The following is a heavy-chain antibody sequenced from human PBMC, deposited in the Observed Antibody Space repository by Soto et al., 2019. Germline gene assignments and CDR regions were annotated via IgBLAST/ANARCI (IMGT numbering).Heavy chain of an antibody. CDR3: GREQGAAALDY. CDR1: GYSISSGYY. V-gene: IGHV4-38-2*02. Sequence: SETLSLTCAVSGYSISSGYYWGWIRQPPGRGLEWIGSIYHSGSTYYNPSLKSRVTISVDTSKNQFSLKLSSVTAADTAVYYCGREQGAAALDYWGQGTLVTVSS. CDR2: IYHSGST. J-gene: IGHJ4*02. D-gene: IGHD6-13*01.